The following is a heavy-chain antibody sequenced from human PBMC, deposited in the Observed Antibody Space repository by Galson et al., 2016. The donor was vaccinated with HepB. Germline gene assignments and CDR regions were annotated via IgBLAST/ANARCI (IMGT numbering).Heavy chain of an antibody. CDR1: GFTFSNAW. J-gene: IGHJ4*02. Sequence: LRLSCAASGFTFSNAWMNWVRQAPGKGLEWVGRIKSKSAWGTADYGSPVKGRCTISRDDSKNKLYLQMDSLKTEDTNSYYCTAIYYDYWGQGTLVTVSS. CDR2: IKSKSAWGTA. CDR3: TAIYYDY. D-gene: IGHD3-10*01. V-gene: IGHV3-15*01.